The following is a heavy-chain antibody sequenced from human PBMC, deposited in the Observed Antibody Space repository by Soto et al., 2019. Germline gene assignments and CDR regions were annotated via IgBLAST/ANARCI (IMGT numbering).Heavy chain of an antibody. J-gene: IGHJ6*03. CDR3: AKALGNPYYYYYMDV. V-gene: IGHV3-23*01. D-gene: IGHD1-1*01. CDR1: GFNFNIYA. CDR2: ISPGGDST. Sequence: EVQLWESGGGLVQPGGSLRLSCAASGFNFNIYAMTWVRQAPGKGLEWVSTISPGGDSTYFADSVKGRVTISRDNSKNTLSLQMNSLRAEDTATYFCAKALGNPYYYYYMDVWGTGTTVTVSS.